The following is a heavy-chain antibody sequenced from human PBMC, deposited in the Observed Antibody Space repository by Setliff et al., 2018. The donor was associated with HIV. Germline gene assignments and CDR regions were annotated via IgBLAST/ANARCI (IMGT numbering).Heavy chain of an antibody. CDR1: GFNFTTYW. J-gene: IGHJ2*01. V-gene: IGHV3-7*01. D-gene: IGHD5-18*01. Sequence: GGSLRLSCATSGFNFTTYWMSWVRQAPGKGLEWVANIKQDGSEKYYADSVKGRFTISRDNSKNTLYLQMNSLRAEDTAVYYCARYNYGYRWYLDLWGRGTLVTAPQ. CDR3: ARYNYGYRWYLDL. CDR2: IKQDGSEK.